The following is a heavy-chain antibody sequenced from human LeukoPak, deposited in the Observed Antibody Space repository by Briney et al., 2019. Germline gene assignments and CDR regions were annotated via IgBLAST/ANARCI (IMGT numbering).Heavy chain of an antibody. V-gene: IGHV4-59*08. CDR3: ARQKPAPGTYYFDH. CDR2: IYYTGST. J-gene: IGHJ4*01. CDR1: GDSIINNY. Sequence: PSETLSLTCTVSGDSIINNYWTWIRQPPGRPLEWIGFIYYTGSTNYNPSLKSRVTMALDTSQRQFSLTLTSVTTADTAVYYCARQKPAPGTYYFDHWGHGTLVTVSS. D-gene: IGHD6-13*01.